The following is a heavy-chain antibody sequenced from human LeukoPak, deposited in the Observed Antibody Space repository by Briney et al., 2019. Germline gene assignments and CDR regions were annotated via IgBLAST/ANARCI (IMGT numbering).Heavy chain of an antibody. CDR3: ARRHVEYSSSSDPYYFDY. J-gene: IGHJ4*02. Sequence: GSLRLSCAASGFTFSSYEMNWIRQPPGKGLEWIGYLDYSGSTNYNPSLKSRVTISVDTSKNQFSLKVSSVTAADTAVYYCARRHVEYSSSSDPYYFDYWGQGTLVTVSS. D-gene: IGHD6-6*01. V-gene: IGHV4-59*01. CDR2: LDYSGST. CDR1: GFTFSSYE.